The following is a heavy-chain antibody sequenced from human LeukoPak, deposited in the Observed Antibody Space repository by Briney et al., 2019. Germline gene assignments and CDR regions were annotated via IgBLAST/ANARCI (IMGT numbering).Heavy chain of an antibody. Sequence: SETLSLTCTVSGGSISSYYWSWIRQPAGKGLEWIGRIYTSGSTNYNPSLKSRVTMSVDTSKNQFSLKLSSVTAADTAVYYCARSPYYYDSSGYSLLALFDYWGQGTLVTVSS. CDR1: GGSISSYY. D-gene: IGHD3-22*01. CDR3: ARSPYYYDSSGYSLLALFDY. CDR2: IYTSGST. V-gene: IGHV4-4*07. J-gene: IGHJ4*02.